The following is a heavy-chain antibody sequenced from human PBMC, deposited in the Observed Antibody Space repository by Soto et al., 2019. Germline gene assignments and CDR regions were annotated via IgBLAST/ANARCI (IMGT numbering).Heavy chain of an antibody. Sequence: QVQLVESGGGVVQRGRSLRLSCAASGFTFSSYGMHWVLQAPGKGLEWVAVTSFDGSSGYYADSVRGRFTISRDNSNNTLYLQMNSLRAEDTAVYYCAKSPPAVAGYFDYWGQGTIVTVSS. D-gene: IGHD6-19*01. CDR3: AKSPPAVAGYFDY. CDR2: TSFDGSSG. CDR1: GFTFSSYG. V-gene: IGHV3-30*18. J-gene: IGHJ4*02.